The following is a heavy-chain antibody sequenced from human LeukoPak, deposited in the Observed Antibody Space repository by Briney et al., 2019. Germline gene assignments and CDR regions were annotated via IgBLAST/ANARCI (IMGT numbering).Heavy chain of an antibody. Sequence: GASVKVSCKASGYTFTSYYMHWVRQAPGQGLEWMGIINPSGGSTSYAQKFQGRVTMTRDMSTSTVYMELSSLRSEDTAVYYCARARSEWFGELLHIDYWGQGTLVTVSS. CDR2: INPSGGST. D-gene: IGHD3-10*01. CDR3: ARARSEWFGELLHIDY. J-gene: IGHJ4*02. CDR1: GYTFTSYY. V-gene: IGHV1-46*01.